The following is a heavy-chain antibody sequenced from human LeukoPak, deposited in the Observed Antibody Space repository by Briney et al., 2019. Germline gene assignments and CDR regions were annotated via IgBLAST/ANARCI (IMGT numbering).Heavy chain of an antibody. D-gene: IGHD3-10*01. J-gene: IGHJ4*02. CDR3: ARDYASDH. V-gene: IGHV3-48*03. CDR1: GFTFSRYE. CDR2: ISRSGDTI. Sequence: GGSLRRSCAASGFTFSRYEMNWVRQAPGKGLEWVSYISRSGDTIYFADSEKGRFTISRDNAKNSLYLQMSSLRAEDTAVYYCARDYASDHWGQGALVTVSS.